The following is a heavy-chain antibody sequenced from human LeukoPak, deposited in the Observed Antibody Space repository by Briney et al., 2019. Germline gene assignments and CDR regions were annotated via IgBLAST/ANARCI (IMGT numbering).Heavy chain of an antibody. CDR2: INSDASDT. V-gene: IGHV3-74*01. Sequence: GGSLRLSCAASGFTFSRHWMHWVRQAPGKGLVWISRINSDASDTNYADFVKGRFTISRDNAKNTVYLQINSLRDEDTAVYYCARICSSTDCLIPDWGQGTLVTVSS. CDR3: ARICSSTDCLIPD. CDR1: GFTFSRHW. J-gene: IGHJ4*02. D-gene: IGHD2-2*01.